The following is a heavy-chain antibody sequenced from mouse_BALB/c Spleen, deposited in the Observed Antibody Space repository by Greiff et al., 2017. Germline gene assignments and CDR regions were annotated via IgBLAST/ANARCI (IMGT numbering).Heavy chain of an antibody. CDR1: GFNIKDTY. CDR3: AYYRYLGYFDY. J-gene: IGHJ2*01. Sequence: EVQLQQSGAELVKPGASVKLSCTASGFNIKDTYMHWVKQRPEQGLEWIGRIDPANGNTKYDPKFQGKATITADTSSNTAYLQLSSLTSEDTAVYYCAYYRYLGYFDYWGQGTTLTVSS. CDR2: IDPANGNT. D-gene: IGHD2-14*01. V-gene: IGHV14-3*02.